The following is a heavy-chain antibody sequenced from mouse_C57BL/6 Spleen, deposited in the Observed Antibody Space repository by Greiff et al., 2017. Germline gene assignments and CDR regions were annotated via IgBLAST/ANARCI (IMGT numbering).Heavy chain of an antibody. D-gene: IGHD4-1*01. V-gene: IGHV5-12*01. CDR2: ISNGGGST. Sequence: EVKLVESGGGLVQPGGSLKLSCAASGFTFSDYYMYWVRQTPEKRLGWVAYISNGGGSTYYPDTVKGRFTISRDNAKNTLYLQMSRLKSEDTAMYYCARRGNWDKAYFDYWGKGTTLTVSS. J-gene: IGHJ2*01. CDR3: ARRGNWDKAYFDY. CDR1: GFTFSDYY.